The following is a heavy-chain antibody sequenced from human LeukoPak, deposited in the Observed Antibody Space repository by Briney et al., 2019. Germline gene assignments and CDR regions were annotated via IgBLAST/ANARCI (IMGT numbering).Heavy chain of an antibody. J-gene: IGHJ4*02. CDR2: ISYDGGNK. V-gene: IGHV3-30*04. Sequence: PGGSLRLSCAASGFTFSSYAMHWVRQAPGKGLEWVAVISYDGGNKYYADSVKGRFTISRDNSENTLYLQMNSLRTEDTAVYYCAKGLWEATVGFLDYWGQGTLVTVSS. CDR1: GFTFSSYA. CDR3: AKGLWEATVGFLDY. D-gene: IGHD3-16*01.